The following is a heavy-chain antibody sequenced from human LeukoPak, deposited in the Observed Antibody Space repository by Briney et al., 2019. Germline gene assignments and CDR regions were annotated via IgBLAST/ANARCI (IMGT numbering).Heavy chain of an antibody. CDR3: ASRTDTGQYYYYYYGTDV. V-gene: IGHV4-34*01. J-gene: IGHJ6*02. Sequence: PSETLSLTCAVYGGSFSGYYWSWIRQPPGKGLEWIGEINHSGSTNYNPSLKSRVTISVDTSKNQFSLKLSSVTAADTAVYYCASRTDTGQYYYYYYGTDVWGQGTTVTVSS. CDR2: INHSGST. CDR1: GGSFSGYY. D-gene: IGHD1-14*01.